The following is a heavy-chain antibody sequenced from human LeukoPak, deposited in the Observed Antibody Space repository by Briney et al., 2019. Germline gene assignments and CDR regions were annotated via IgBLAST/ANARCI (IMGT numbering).Heavy chain of an antibody. CDR3: ARDPTTVVTFDI. V-gene: IGHV1-2*02. J-gene: IGHJ3*02. CDR1: GYTFTGYY. CDR2: INPNSGGT. Sequence: VASVKVSCKASGYTFTGYYIHWVRQAPGRGLEWMGWINPNSGGTNYAQKFQGRVTMTRDTSISTAYMELSRLRSDDTAVYYCARDPTTVVTFDIWGQGTMVTVSS. D-gene: IGHD4-23*01.